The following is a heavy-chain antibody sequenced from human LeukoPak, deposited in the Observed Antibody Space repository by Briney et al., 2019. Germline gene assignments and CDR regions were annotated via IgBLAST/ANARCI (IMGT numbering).Heavy chain of an antibody. V-gene: IGHV3-7*01. D-gene: IGHD2-21*02. Sequence: GGSLRLSCAASGFTFSSYWMSWVRQAPGKGLEWVANIKQDGSEKYYVDSVKGRFTISRDNAKNSLYLQMNSLRAEDTAVYYCAREVNRFIVVVTANAFDIWGQGTMVTVSS. CDR2: IKQDGSEK. CDR3: AREVNRFIVVVTANAFDI. CDR1: GFTFSSYW. J-gene: IGHJ3*02.